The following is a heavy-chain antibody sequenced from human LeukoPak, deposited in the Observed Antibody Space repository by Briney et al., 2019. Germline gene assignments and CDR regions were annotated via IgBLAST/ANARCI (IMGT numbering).Heavy chain of an antibody. CDR3: ARAHYYGSGSYYSREHDAFDI. Sequence: GGSLRLSCAASGFTFSDHYMTWIRQAPGKGLEWVSYISSGGTTMYYADSVKGRFTISRDNAKNSLYLQMNSLRAEDTAVYYCARAHYYGSGSYYSREHDAFDIWGQGTMVTVSS. V-gene: IGHV3-11*01. CDR1: GFTFSDHY. J-gene: IGHJ3*02. CDR2: ISSGGTTM. D-gene: IGHD3-10*01.